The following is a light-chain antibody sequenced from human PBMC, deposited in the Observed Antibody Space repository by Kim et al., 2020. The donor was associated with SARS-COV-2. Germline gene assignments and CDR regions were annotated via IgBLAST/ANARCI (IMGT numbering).Light chain of an antibody. CDR1: NIGSKT. CDR3: QVWDSSSDHRV. J-gene: IGLJ3*02. Sequence: PGKTARCSGGGTNIGSKTVNWYQQQPGQAPVLVIYYDSDRPSGIPERFSGSNSGNTATLTISRVEAGDEADYYCQVWDSSSDHRVFGGGTQLTVL. CDR2: YDS. V-gene: IGLV3-21*04.